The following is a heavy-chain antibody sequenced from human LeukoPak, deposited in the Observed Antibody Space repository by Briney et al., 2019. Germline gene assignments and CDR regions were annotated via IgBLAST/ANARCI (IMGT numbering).Heavy chain of an antibody. V-gene: IGHV3-30*18. CDR2: ISYDGSNK. D-gene: IGHD2-2*01. J-gene: IGHJ5*02. CDR3: AKDWPYCSSTSCSNAGVGWFDP. CDR1: GFTFSSYG. Sequence: PGGSLRLSCAASGFTFSSYGMHWVRQAPGKGLEWVAVISYDGSNKYYADSVKGRFTISRDNSKNTLYLQMNSLRAEDTAVYYCAKDWPYCSSTSCSNAGVGWFDPWGQGTLVTVSS.